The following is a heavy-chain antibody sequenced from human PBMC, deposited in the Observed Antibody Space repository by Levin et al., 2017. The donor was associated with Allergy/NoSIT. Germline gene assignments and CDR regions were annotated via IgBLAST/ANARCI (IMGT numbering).Heavy chain of an antibody. J-gene: IGHJ4*02. D-gene: IGHD6-13*01. V-gene: IGHV4-4*02. CDR2: LYHGGTT. Sequence: KSSETLSLTCAVSGGSISSNSWWSWFRQPPGKGLEWIGELYHGGTTKYNPSLESRVTISVDKSKDQFSLKVTSVTAADTAVYYCGRGFSGSWYQYWGQGTLVTVSS. CDR1: GGSISSNSW. CDR3: GRGFSGSWYQY.